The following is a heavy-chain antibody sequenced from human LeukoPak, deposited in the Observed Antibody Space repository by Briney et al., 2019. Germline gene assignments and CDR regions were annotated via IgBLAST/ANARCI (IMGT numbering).Heavy chain of an antibody. CDR2: INPNSGGT. Sequence: ASVKVSCKASGYTFTGYYMHWVRQAPGQGLEWMGWINPNSGGTNYAQKFQGRVTMTRDTSISTAYMELSRLRSDDTAVYYCARVPRYCSSTSRRHLKNWFDPWGQGTLVTVSS. D-gene: IGHD2-2*01. CDR1: GYTFTGYY. J-gene: IGHJ5*02. CDR3: ARVPRYCSSTSRRHLKNWFDP. V-gene: IGHV1-2*02.